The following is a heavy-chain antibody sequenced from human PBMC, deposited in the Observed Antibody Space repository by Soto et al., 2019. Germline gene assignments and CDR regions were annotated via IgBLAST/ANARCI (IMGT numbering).Heavy chain of an antibody. J-gene: IGHJ6*02. CDR3: AKESSAAVNYWYGMDV. Sequence: PGGSLRLSCVASGYTFSTYAIIWVRQAPGKGLESISSVSGSGGDTYYADSVKGRFTISRDNSKNTVYLQMNSLRAEDTAVYYCAKESSAAVNYWYGMDVWGQGTSVTVS. CDR2: VSGSGGDT. CDR1: GYTFSTYA. D-gene: IGHD6-13*01. V-gene: IGHV3-23*01.